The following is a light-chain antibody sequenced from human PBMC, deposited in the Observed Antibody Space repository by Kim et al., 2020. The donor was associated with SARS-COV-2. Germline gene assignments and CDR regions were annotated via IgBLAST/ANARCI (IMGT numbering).Light chain of an antibody. V-gene: IGLV4-69*01. CDR1: SGHSSYA. Sequence: APVKLTCTLNSGHSSYAIAWHQQQPEKGPRYLMKINSGGSHKKGDGIPDRFSGSSSGAERYLTISSLQSDDEGDYYCQTWGSGDRVFGPGTKVTVL. CDR2: INSGGSH. CDR3: QTWGSGDRV. J-gene: IGLJ1*01.